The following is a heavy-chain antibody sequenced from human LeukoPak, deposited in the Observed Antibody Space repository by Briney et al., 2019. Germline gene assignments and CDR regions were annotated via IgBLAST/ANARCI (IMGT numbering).Heavy chain of an antibody. D-gene: IGHD3-16*01. Sequence: PGGSLRLSCTASGFTFSSYAMSWVRQAPGKGLEWVSVISGSGGSTFYGDSVKGRFTISRDNSKNTLYLQMNSLRAEDTAVYYCAKDGVVTTTFEYWGQGTLATVSS. V-gene: IGHV3-23*01. CDR2: ISGSGGST. CDR1: GFTFSSYA. CDR3: AKDGVVTTTFEY. J-gene: IGHJ4*02.